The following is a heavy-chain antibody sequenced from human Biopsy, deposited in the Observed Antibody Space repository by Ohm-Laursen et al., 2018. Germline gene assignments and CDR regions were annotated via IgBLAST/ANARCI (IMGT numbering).Heavy chain of an antibody. J-gene: IGHJ6*02. CDR2: ITQSGST. CDR3: ARVPLPGIGAAYQGRFLYGMDV. Sequence: SETLSLTCAVYGGSFNGFFWSWIPQPPGKGLVWIGAITQSGSTNSGPALKSRVTISVDTAKKQFSLTLRSVTAADTAVYYCARVPLPGIGAAYQGRFLYGMDVWGQGTTVSASS. CDR1: GGSFNGFF. V-gene: IGHV4-34*01. D-gene: IGHD6-13*01.